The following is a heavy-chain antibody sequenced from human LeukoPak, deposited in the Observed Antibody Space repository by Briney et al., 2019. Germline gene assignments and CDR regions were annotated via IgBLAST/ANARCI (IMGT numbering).Heavy chain of an antibody. J-gene: IGHJ4*02. CDR2: ISSNGGST. V-gene: IGHV3-64*01. Sequence: GGSLRLSCAASGFTFSSYAMHWVRQAPGKGLEYVSAISSNGGSTYYANSVKGRFTISRDNSKNTLYLQMGSLRAEDMAVYYCARGSRTVTTHFDYWGQGTLVTVSS. D-gene: IGHD4-17*01. CDR3: ARGSRTVTTHFDY. CDR1: GFTFSSYA.